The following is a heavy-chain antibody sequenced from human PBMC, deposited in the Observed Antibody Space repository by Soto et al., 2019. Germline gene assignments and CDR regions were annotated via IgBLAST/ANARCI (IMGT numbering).Heavy chain of an antibody. CDR1: GYSFTRLD. Sequence: QVQLVQSGAEVREPGASVKVSCKASGYSFTRLDINWVRQTAGQGLEWMGWMQPSTGRTGYAQKFPGRVTMTRDPSIITAYMELTTLTSEDTTFYYCARGVSAGVDYWGQGTLVTVPS. J-gene: IGHJ4*02. D-gene: IGHD1-26*01. V-gene: IGHV1-8*01. CDR3: ARGVSAGVDY. CDR2: MQPSTGRT.